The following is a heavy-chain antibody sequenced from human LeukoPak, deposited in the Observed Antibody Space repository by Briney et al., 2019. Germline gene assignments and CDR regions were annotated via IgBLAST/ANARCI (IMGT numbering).Heavy chain of an antibody. Sequence: GGSLRLSCAASGFTFSSYGMHWVRQAPGKGLEWVAVISYDGSNKYYADSVKGRFTISRDNSKNTPYLQMNSLRAEDTAVYYCAKDDVRYYYDSSGYYHIGYWGQGTLVTVSS. D-gene: IGHD3-22*01. CDR1: GFTFSSYG. J-gene: IGHJ4*02. CDR3: AKDDVRYYYDSSGYYHIGY. CDR2: ISYDGSNK. V-gene: IGHV3-30*18.